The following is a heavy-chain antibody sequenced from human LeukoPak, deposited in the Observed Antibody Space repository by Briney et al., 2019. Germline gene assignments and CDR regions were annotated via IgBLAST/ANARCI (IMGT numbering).Heavy chain of an antibody. D-gene: IGHD2-2*01. Sequence: SETLSLPCAVYGGSFSGFYWRWLREPPGKGLERIGEINHSGSTNYNPSLKSRVTISVDTSKNQFSLKLSSVTAADTAVYYCARARYCSSTSCYRPYNWFDPWGQGTLVTVSS. CDR3: ARARYCSSTSCYRPYNWFDP. CDR1: GGSFSGFY. V-gene: IGHV4-34*01. J-gene: IGHJ5*02. CDR2: INHSGST.